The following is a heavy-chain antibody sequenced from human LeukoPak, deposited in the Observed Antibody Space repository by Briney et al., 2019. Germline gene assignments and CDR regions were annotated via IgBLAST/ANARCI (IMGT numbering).Heavy chain of an antibody. D-gene: IGHD2/OR15-2a*01. CDR2: ISGSTNTP. V-gene: IGHV3-23*01. CDR1: GFTFSSYA. J-gene: IGHJ6*02. Sequence: GGSLRLSCAASGFTFSSYAMTWVRQAPGGGLEWISAISGSTNTPYYADSVKGRFTISRDNPKNTLYLQMISLRADDTAVYYCAKSGEVLRTTYYGMDVWGQGTTVTVSS. CDR3: AKSGEVLRTTYYGMDV.